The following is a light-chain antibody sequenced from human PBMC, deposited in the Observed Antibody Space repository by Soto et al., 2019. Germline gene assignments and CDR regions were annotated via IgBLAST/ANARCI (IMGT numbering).Light chain of an antibody. J-gene: IGLJ1*01. CDR1: SGDVGGFNY. CDR3: SSYTTSSSYV. V-gene: IGLV2-14*01. CDR2: DVY. Sequence: SALTQPVSVSGAPGQSITIACTGTSGDVGGFNYVSWYQQHPGKAPKLLIFDVYSRPSGISNRFSGSKSGNTASLTISGLQAEDEADYYCSSYTTSSSYVFGAGTKVTVL.